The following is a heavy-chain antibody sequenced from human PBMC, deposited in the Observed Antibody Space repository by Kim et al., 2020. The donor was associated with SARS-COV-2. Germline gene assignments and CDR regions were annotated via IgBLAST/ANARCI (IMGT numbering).Heavy chain of an antibody. J-gene: IGHJ6*02. Sequence: SETLSLTCAVYGGSFSGYYWSWIRQPPGKGLEWIGEIKHSGSTNYNPSLKSRVPISVDTSKNQFSLKLSSVTAADTAVYYCGRVRVYVWGSYRQNYGMDVWGQGTTGTVSS. CDR3: GRVRVYVWGSYRQNYGMDV. CDR1: GGSFSGYY. D-gene: IGHD3-16*02. CDR2: IKHSGST. V-gene: IGHV4-34*01.